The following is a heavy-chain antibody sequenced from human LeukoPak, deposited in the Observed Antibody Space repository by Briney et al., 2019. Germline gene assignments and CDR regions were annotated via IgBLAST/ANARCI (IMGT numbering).Heavy chain of an antibody. J-gene: IGHJ4*02. D-gene: IGHD6-19*01. CDR2: ISSSSSYI. Sequence: GGSLRLSCAASGFTFSSYSMNWVRQAPGKGLEWVSSISSSSSYIYYADSVKGRFTISRDNAMNSLYLQMNSLRAEDTAVYYCARPRATGIAVAGIGYWGQGTLVTVSS. CDR1: GFTFSSYS. CDR3: ARPRATGIAVAGIGY. V-gene: IGHV3-21*01.